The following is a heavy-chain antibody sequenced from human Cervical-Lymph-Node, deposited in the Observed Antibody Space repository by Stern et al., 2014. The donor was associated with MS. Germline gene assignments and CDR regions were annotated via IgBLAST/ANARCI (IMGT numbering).Heavy chain of an antibody. CDR3: ARDISSSWYPRYWYFDL. D-gene: IGHD6-13*01. CDR1: GFTFSSYS. J-gene: IGHJ2*01. Sequence: EVQLVESGGGLVKPGGSLRLSCAASGFTFSSYSMNWVRQAPGQGLEWVSSISSSSSYIYYADSVKGRFTISRDNAKNSLYLQMNSLRAEDTAVYYCARDISSSWYPRYWYFDLWGRGTLVTVSS. CDR2: ISSSSSYI. V-gene: IGHV3-21*01.